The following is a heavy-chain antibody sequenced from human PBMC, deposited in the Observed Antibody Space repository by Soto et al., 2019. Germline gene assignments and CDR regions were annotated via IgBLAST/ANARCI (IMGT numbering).Heavy chain of an antibody. CDR3: ARAVLSISAAGNFDY. D-gene: IGHD6-13*01. CDR2: INPSGGST. CDR1: GYTFTSYY. V-gene: IGHV1-46*01. J-gene: IGHJ4*02. Sequence: QVQLVQSGAEVKKPGASVKVSCKASGYTFTSYYMHWVRQAPGQGLEWMGIINPSGGSTSYAQKFQGRVTMTRDTSTSTVYMELSRLRSEDTAVYYCARAVLSISAAGNFDYWGQGTLVTVSS.